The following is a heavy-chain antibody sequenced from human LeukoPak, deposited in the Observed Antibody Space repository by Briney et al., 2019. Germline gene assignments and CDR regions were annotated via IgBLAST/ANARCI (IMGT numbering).Heavy chain of an antibody. D-gene: IGHD6-6*01. V-gene: IGHV3-30*04. CDR3: ARGSHRIEYRRSAAFDP. J-gene: IGHJ5*02. Sequence: PGGSLRLPCAASGFTFSSYAIHWVRQAPGKGLEWVAVISYDGSNKNYADSVKGRFSISRDNSKNTLYLQMNSLRAEDTAVYYCARGSHRIEYRRSAAFDPWGQGTLVIVSS. CDR2: ISYDGSNK. CDR1: GFTFSSYA.